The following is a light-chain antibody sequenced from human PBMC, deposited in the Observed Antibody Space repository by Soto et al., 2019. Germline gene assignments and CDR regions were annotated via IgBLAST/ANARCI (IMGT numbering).Light chain of an antibody. V-gene: IGKV1-39*01. CDR2: AAS. CDR3: QQIHSTSSYT. CDR1: QNIRNY. Sequence: DIQMTQSPSSLSASVGDRVTITCRASQNIRNYLNWYQQRPGKTPNLLVYAASNLRGGVPSRFSGSGSGTVFTLTINSLQPEDFATYYCQQIHSTSSYTFGQGTKGDIK. J-gene: IGKJ2*01.